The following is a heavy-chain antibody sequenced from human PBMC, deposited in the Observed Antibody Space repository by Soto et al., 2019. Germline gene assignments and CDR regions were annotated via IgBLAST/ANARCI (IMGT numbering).Heavy chain of an antibody. CDR3: AKWSFSYDDFGSGLGSSGTAV. Sequence: WKGLEVVAVISYDGRNKVYADSVKGRFTLSRDKSRNTVYLQMNRLRVDDTAVYYCAKWSFSYDDFGSGLGSSGTAVRGKGTTVLVSS. V-gene: IGHV3-30*18. J-gene: IGHJ6*04. D-gene: IGHD3-3*01. CDR2: ISYDGRNK.